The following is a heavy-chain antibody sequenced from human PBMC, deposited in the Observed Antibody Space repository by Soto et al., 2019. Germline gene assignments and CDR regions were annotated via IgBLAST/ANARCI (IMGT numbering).Heavy chain of an antibody. CDR1: GGSISSGDYY. Sequence: SETLALTCTVSGGSISSGDYYWSWIRQPPGKGLEWIGYIYYSGSTYYNPSLKSRVTISVDTSKNQFSLKLSSVTAADTAVYYCVRDATYYDILTGSPLPDYYAMDVWGQGTT. CDR3: VRDATYYDILTGSPLPDYYAMDV. CDR2: IYYSGST. J-gene: IGHJ6*02. D-gene: IGHD3-9*01. V-gene: IGHV4-30-4*01.